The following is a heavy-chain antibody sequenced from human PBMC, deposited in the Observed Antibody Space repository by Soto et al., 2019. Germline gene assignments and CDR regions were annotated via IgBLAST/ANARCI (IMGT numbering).Heavy chain of an antibody. V-gene: IGHV4-59*08. Sequence: SETLSLTCTVSGGSISSYYWSWIRQPPGKGLEWIGYIYYSGSTNYNPSLKSRVTISVDTSKNQFSLKLSSVTAADTAVYYCARHSPIVNYSGNCYMIPHDYWGQGTLVTVSS. CDR3: ARHSPIVNYSGNCYMIPHDY. CDR2: IYYSGST. D-gene: IGHD2-15*01. J-gene: IGHJ4*02. CDR1: GGSISSYY.